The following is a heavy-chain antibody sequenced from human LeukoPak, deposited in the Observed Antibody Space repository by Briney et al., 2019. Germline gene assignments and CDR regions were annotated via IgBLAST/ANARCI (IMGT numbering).Heavy chain of an antibody. V-gene: IGHV3-9*01. Sequence: GGSLRLSCAASGFTFDDYAMHWVRQAPGKGLEWVSGISWNSGSIGYADSVKGRFTISRDNAKNSLYLQMNSLRAEDTAVYYCARRIAVALSSYYYYAMDVWGQGTTVTVSS. CDR2: ISWNSGSI. CDR3: ARRIAVALSSYYYYAMDV. J-gene: IGHJ6*02. CDR1: GFTFDDYA. D-gene: IGHD6-19*01.